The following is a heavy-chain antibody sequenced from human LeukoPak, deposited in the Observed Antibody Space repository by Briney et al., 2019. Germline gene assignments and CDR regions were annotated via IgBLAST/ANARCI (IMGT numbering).Heavy chain of an antibody. J-gene: IGHJ6*03. CDR1: GYTFTSYD. D-gene: IGHD4-11*01. CDR3: ARVYSNYYYYYMDV. Sequence: ASVKVSCKASGYTFTSYDINWVRQATGQGLEWMGWMNPNSGNTGYAQKFQGRVTMTRNTSISTAYMELSSLRSEDTAVYYCARVYSNYYYYYMDVWDKGTTVTVSS. V-gene: IGHV1-8*01. CDR2: MNPNSGNT.